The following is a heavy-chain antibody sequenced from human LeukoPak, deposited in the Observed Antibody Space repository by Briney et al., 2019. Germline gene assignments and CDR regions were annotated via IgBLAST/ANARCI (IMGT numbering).Heavy chain of an antibody. CDR3: ARVVTAMDHFDY. Sequence: GASVKVSCKASGYTLPTFDTNWVRQATGQGLEWLGWMNPNSGNTGYAQKFQGRVTITRNTSISTAYMELSSLRSEDTAVYYCARVVTAMDHFDYWGQGTLVTVSS. D-gene: IGHD2-21*02. J-gene: IGHJ4*02. V-gene: IGHV1-8*03. CDR2: MNPNSGNT. CDR1: GYTLPTFD.